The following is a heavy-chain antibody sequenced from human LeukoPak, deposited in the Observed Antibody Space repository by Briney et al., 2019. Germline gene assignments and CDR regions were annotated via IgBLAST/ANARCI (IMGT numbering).Heavy chain of an antibody. CDR3: AKVSYSGSYFY. D-gene: IGHD1-26*01. CDR2: ISNNGGYT. Sequence: GGSLRLSCAASGFTFSSSAMSWVRQAPGKGLEWVSAISNNGGYTYYADSVQGRFTISRDNSKSTLCLQMNSLRAEDTAVYYCAKVSYSGSYFYWGQGTLVTVSS. CDR1: GFTFSSSA. J-gene: IGHJ4*02. V-gene: IGHV3-23*01.